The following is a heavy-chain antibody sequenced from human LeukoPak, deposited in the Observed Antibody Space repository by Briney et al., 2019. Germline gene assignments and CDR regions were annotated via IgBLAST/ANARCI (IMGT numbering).Heavy chain of an antibody. CDR2: ISGSGGST. V-gene: IGHV3-23*01. CDR1: GFTFSSYA. CDR3: ARRALLWFGELVGPFDY. Sequence: GESLRLSCAASGFTFSSYAMSWVRQAPGKGLEWVSAISGSGGSTYYADSVKGRFTISRDNSKNTLYLQMNSLRAEDTAVYYCARRALLWFGELVGPFDYWGQGTLVTVSS. D-gene: IGHD3-10*01. J-gene: IGHJ4*02.